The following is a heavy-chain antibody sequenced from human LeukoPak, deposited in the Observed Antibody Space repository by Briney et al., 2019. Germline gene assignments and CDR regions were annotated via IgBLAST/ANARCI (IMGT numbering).Heavy chain of an antibody. J-gene: IGHJ6*03. Sequence: PGRSLRLSCTASGFTFGDYAMSWFRQAPGKGLEWVGFIRSKAYGGTTEYAASVKGRFTISRDDSKSIAYLQMNSLKTEDTAVYYCTRDTRYNYYYYMDVWGKGTTVTISS. CDR3: TRDTRYNYYYYMDV. D-gene: IGHD3-16*02. CDR2: IRSKAYGGTT. V-gene: IGHV3-49*03. CDR1: GFTFGDYA.